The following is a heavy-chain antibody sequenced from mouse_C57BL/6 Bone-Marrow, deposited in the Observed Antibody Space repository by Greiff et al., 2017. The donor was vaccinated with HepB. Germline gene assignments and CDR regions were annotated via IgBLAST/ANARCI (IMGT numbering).Heavy chain of an antibody. Sequence: VQLQQPGAELVKPGASVKLSCKASGYTFTSYWMHWVKQRPGQGLEWIGMIHPNSGSTNYNEKFKSKATLTVDKSSSTAYMQLSSLTSEDSAVYYCARFSYYYGSSYVDYWGQVTTLTVSS. J-gene: IGHJ2*01. CDR2: IHPNSGST. V-gene: IGHV1-64*01. CDR1: GYTFTSYW. CDR3: ARFSYYYGSSYVDY. D-gene: IGHD1-1*01.